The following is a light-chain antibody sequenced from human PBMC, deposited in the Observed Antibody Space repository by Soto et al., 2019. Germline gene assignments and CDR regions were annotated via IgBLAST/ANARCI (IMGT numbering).Light chain of an antibody. CDR3: CSYGSGSTI. Sequence: QSALTQPASVSGSPGQSITFSCTGTSSDVGAHNGVSWYQQYPGKAPKLMIYDVSNRPSGVSNRFSGSKSGNTASLTISGLQADDEADYYCCSYGSGSTIFGGGTKLTVL. V-gene: IGLV2-14*01. J-gene: IGLJ2*01. CDR1: SSDVGAHNG. CDR2: DVS.